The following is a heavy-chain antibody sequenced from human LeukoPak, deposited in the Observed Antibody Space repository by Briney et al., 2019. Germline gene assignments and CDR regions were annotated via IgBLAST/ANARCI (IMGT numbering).Heavy chain of an antibody. CDR2: ISAYNGNT. CDR3: ARDRAVMETVAVVRWFDP. Sequence: ASVKVSCKASGYTFTSYGISWVRQAPGQGLEWMGWISAYNGNTNYAQKLQGRVTMTTDTSTSTAYMEVRSLRSDDTAVYYCARDRAVMETVAVVRWFDPWGQGTLVTVSS. J-gene: IGHJ5*02. CDR1: GYTFTSYG. D-gene: IGHD6-19*01. V-gene: IGHV1-18*01.